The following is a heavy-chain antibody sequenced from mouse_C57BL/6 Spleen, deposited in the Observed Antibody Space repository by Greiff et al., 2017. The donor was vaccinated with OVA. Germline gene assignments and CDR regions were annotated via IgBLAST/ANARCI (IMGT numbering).Heavy chain of an antibody. CDR3: ARRGGSSPFAY. Sequence: EVKLQESGPGLVKPSQSLSLTCSVTGYSITSGYYWNWIRQFPGNKLEWMGYISYDGSNNYNPSLKNRISITRDTSKNQFFLKLNSVTTEDTATYYCARRGGSSPFAYWGQGTLVTVSA. CDR1: GYSITSGYY. V-gene: IGHV3-6*01. CDR2: ISYDGSN. D-gene: IGHD1-1*01. J-gene: IGHJ3*01.